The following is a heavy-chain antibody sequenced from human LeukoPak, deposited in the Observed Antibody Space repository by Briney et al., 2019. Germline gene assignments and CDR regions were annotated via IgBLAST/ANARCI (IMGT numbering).Heavy chain of an antibody. Sequence: SETLSLTCTVSGGSISSYYWSWIRQPPGKGLEWIGYIYYSGSTNYNPSLKSRVTISVDTSKSQFSLKLSSVTAADTAVYYCARDAAAGWYGSDYYGMDVWGQGTTVTVSS. CDR3: ARDAAAGWYGSDYYGMDV. J-gene: IGHJ6*02. D-gene: IGHD6-13*01. CDR1: GGSISSYY. CDR2: IYYSGST. V-gene: IGHV4-59*01.